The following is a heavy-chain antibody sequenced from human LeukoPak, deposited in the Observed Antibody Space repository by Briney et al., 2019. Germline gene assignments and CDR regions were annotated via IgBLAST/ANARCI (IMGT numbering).Heavy chain of an antibody. V-gene: IGHV4-34*01. Sequence: PSETLSLTCAVYGGSFSGYNWSWIRQPPGKGLEWIGEINHIGSTNYNPSLKSRVTISVDTSKNQFSLKLTSVTVADTAVYYCARRRLFLAHAFDIWGKGTMVTVSS. CDR2: INHIGST. CDR1: GGSFSGYN. D-gene: IGHD4/OR15-4a*01. J-gene: IGHJ3*02. CDR3: ARRRLFLAHAFDI.